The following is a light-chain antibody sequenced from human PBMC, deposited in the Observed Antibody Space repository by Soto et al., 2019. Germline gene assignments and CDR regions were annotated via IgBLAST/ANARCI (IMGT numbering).Light chain of an antibody. V-gene: IGKV3-20*01. Sequence: EIVLTQSPGTLSLSPGERATLSCRASQSVSSSYLAWYQQKPGQAPRLLIYGASGRATGIPDRFSGSGSGTDFTLTISSLEPEDFAVYYCQYYGGSSWTFGQGTKVEIK. CDR1: QSVSSSY. CDR2: GAS. J-gene: IGKJ1*01. CDR3: QYYGGSSWT.